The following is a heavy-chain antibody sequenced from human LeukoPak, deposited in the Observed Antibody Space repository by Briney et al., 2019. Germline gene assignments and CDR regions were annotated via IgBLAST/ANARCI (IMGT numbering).Heavy chain of an antibody. CDR3: ARDRSGYNAFDI. J-gene: IGHJ3*02. CDR1: GFTFSSYG. CDR2: IWYDGSNK. D-gene: IGHD3-3*01. Sequence: PGGSLRLSCAASGFTFSSYGMHWVRQAPGKGLEWVAVIWYDGSNKYYADSVKGRFTISRDNSKNTLYLQMNSLRAEDTAVYYCARDRSGYNAFDIWGQGTMVTVSS. V-gene: IGHV3-33*01.